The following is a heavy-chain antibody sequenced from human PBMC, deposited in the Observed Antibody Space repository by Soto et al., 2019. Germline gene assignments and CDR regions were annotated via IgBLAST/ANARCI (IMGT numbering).Heavy chain of an antibody. D-gene: IGHD3-3*01. J-gene: IGHJ6*02. CDR3: AKDMRRFLEWLLYVPNYYYYYGMDV. V-gene: IGHV3-23*01. CDR2: ISGSGGST. Sequence: GGSLRLSCAASGFTFSSYAMSWVRQAPGKGLEWVSAISGSGGSTYYADSVKGRFTISRDNSKNTLYLQMNSLRAEDTAVYYCAKDMRRFLEWLLYVPNYYYYYGMDVWGQGTTVTVSS. CDR1: GFTFSSYA.